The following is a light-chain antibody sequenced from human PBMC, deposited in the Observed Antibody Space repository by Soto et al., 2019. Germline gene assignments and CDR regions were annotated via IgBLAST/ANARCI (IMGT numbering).Light chain of an antibody. CDR2: EGI. V-gene: IGLV2-23*01. CDR3: CSFAGSSTYV. Sequence: QSVLTQPASVSGSPGQSITISCTGTSRVVGSYNLVSWYQQHPGNAPKLIIYEGIKRPSGVSYRFSGSKSGNTASLTISGLQEEDEGDYHCCSFAGSSTYVFGTGTKVTVL. J-gene: IGLJ1*01. CDR1: SRVVGSYNL.